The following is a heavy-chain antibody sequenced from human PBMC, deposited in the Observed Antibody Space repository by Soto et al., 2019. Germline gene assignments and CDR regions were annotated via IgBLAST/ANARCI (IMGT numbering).Heavy chain of an antibody. J-gene: IGHJ4*02. CDR1: GASIERCY. D-gene: IGHD3-10*01. CDR3: ARVDYYGTGTYLFDH. V-gene: IGHV4-59*01. CDR2: IADSETT. Sequence: XETLSLTCTVAGASIERCYWSWIRQSPGKGLDYIGYIADSETTNYSPSLRSRVTISLEASKSQFSLKLSSVTAADTAVYYCARVDYYGTGTYLFDHWGQGTLVTVS.